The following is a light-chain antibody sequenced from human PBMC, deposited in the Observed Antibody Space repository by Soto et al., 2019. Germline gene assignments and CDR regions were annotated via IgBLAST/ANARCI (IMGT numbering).Light chain of an antibody. CDR3: MQGTHWPPIT. J-gene: IGKJ5*01. CDR2: GAS. V-gene: IGKV3D-15*01. CDR1: QSVTSN. Sequence: EILMTQSPATLSVSPGERVTLSCSASQSVTSNLAWYQQKPGQAPRLLIYGASNRATGIPDRFSGSGSGTDFTLKISRVEAEDVGVYYCMQGTHWPPITFGQGTRLEIK.